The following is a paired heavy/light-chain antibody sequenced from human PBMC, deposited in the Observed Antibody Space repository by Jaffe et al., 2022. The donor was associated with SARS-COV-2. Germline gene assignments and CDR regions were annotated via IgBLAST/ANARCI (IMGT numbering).Light chain of an antibody. V-gene: IGKV4-1*01. J-gene: IGKJ3*01. CDR3: QQYYTTPFT. Sequence: DIVMTQSPDSLAVSLGERATINCKSSQSVLHSSNNKNFLAWYQQKLGQPPKLLIYWASTRESGVPDRFSGSGSGTDFTLTISSLQAEDVAVYYCQQYYTTPFTFGPGTKVDIK. CDR1: QSVLHSSNNKNF. CDR2: WAS.
Heavy chain of an antibody. Sequence: QLQLQESGPGLVKPSETLSLTCTVSGGSISSRSYYWGWVRQPPGKGLEWIGSMYYSGSTYYNSSLKSRVTISVDTSKNQFSLKLTSVTAADTAVYFCASCAYDYLWGTFSAFDYWGQGTLVTVSS. CDR2: MYYSGST. CDR1: GGSISSRSYY. D-gene: IGHD3-16*01. J-gene: IGHJ4*02. V-gene: IGHV4-39*01. CDR3: ASCAYDYLWGTFSAFDY.